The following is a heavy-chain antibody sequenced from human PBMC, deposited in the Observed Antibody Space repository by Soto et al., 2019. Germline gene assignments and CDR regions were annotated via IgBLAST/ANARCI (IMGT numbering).Heavy chain of an antibody. J-gene: IGHJ5*02. V-gene: IGHV1-18*01. CDR2: ISTFNGNT. D-gene: IGHD4-17*01. Sequence: QVQLVQSGPEVRKPGASVKVSCKASGYTFSNYDITWVRQAPGQGLEWMGWISTFNGNTNYAQKLQGRVTMTTDTSTNTAYMELRSLRSDDTAVYHCARLKIHDYDDYVNWSDPWGQVTLVTVSS. CDR1: GYTFSNYD. CDR3: ARLKIHDYDDYVNWSDP.